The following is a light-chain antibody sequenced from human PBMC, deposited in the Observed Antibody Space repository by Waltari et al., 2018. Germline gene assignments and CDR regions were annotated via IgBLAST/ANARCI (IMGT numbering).Light chain of an antibody. CDR1: SSDVGNYNV. CDR3: CSYAVGTTYV. Sequence: QPALTQPASVSGSPGQSITLSCTGTSSDVGNYNVVPWYQQDPGKAPKFIIYEVREGPSGVSNRFSGSKSGNTASLTISGLQAEDEADYYCCSYAVGTTYVFGTGTKVTVL. V-gene: IGLV2-23*02. J-gene: IGLJ1*01. CDR2: EVR.